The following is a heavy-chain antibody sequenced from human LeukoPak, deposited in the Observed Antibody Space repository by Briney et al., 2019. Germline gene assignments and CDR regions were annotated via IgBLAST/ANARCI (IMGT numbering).Heavy chain of an antibody. D-gene: IGHD3-22*01. CDR3: ARGTDTYYYDSSGLMYYFDY. CDR2: IIPIFGTA. CDR1: GGTFSSYA. V-gene: IGHV1-69*13. Sequence: ASVKVSCKASGGTFSSYAISWVRQAPGQGLEWMGGIIPIFGTANYAQKFQGRVTITADESTSTAYMELSSLRSEDTAVYYCARGTDTYYYDSSGLMYYFDYWGQGTLVTVSS. J-gene: IGHJ4*02.